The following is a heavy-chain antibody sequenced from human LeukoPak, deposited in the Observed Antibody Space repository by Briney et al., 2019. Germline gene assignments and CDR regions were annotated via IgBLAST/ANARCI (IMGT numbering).Heavy chain of an antibody. J-gene: IGHJ4*02. CDR2: IYSSGST. V-gene: IGHV4-38-2*02. Sequence: SETLSLICTVSGSSVTSGYYWGCIRQPAGKGLEWIGRIYSSGSTNYNSSLKSRVTISGDTSRNQFSLRLTSVTAADTAVYYCARSGGKWGPNDYWGQGTLVTVSS. CDR1: GSSVTSGYY. CDR3: ARSGGKWGPNDY. D-gene: IGHD1-26*01.